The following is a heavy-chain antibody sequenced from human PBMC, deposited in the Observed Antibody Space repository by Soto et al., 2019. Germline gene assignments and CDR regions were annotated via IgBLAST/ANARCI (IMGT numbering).Heavy chain of an antibody. CDR3: ARDLCPLGSGSPCPTYGMDL. Sequence: QVQLVQSGAEVKPPGASVKVSCKASGYSFTGHYMHWVRQVSGKRLELLGWLKPDNGGTYYAPKFQGRVAFTRDTSTTTAYMHLSGLHSDDTAVYYCARDLCPLGSGSPCPTYGMDLWGQGTTVAVSS. V-gene: IGHV1-2*02. J-gene: IGHJ6*02. D-gene: IGHD3-10*01. CDR1: GYSFTGHY. CDR2: LKPDNGGT.